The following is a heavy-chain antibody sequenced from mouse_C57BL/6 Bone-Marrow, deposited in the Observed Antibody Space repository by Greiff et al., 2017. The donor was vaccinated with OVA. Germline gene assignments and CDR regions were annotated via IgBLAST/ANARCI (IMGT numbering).Heavy chain of an antibody. V-gene: IGHV1-76*01. CDR1: GYTFTDYY. D-gene: IGHD2-5*01. CDR3: AREGYSNYVAWFAY. CDR2: IYPGSGNT. Sequence: VQLQQSGAELVRPGASVKLSCKASGYTFTDYYINWVKQRPGQGLEWIARIYPGSGNTYYNEKFKGKATLTAEKSSSTAYMQLSSLTSEDSAVYFCAREGYSNYVAWFAYWGQGTLVTVSA. J-gene: IGHJ3*01.